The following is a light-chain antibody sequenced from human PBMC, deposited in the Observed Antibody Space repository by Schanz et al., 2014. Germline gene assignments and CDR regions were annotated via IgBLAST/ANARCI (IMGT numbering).Light chain of an antibody. CDR3: QHYYNWPRT. CDR1: QSVSSS. V-gene: IGKV3-15*01. Sequence: EIVMTQSPATLSVSPGERATLSCKASQSVSSSFLAWYQQKPGQAPRLLIYGTFTRATGIPARFSGGGSGTEFALTISSLQSEDFAVYYCQHYYNWPRTFGQGTKVEIK. CDR2: GTF. J-gene: IGKJ1*01.